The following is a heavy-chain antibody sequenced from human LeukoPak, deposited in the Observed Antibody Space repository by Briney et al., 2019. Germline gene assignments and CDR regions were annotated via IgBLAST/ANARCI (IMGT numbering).Heavy chain of an antibody. V-gene: IGHV3-48*02. J-gene: IGHJ3*02. CDR2: ISSSSSII. Sequence: GGSLRLSCAASGFTLTSYSMHWVRQAPGKGLEWISYISSSSSIIDYTDSVQGRFTISRYNSKNSLYLQMNSLGDEDTAVYFCARDGAFSFDIWGQGTMVTVSS. D-gene: IGHD3-3*01. CDR1: GFTLTSYS. CDR3: ARDGAFSFDI.